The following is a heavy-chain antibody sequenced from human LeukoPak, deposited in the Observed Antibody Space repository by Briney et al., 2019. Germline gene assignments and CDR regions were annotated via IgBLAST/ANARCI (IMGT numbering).Heavy chain of an antibody. J-gene: IGHJ3*02. Sequence: ASVKVSRKVSGYTLTELSMHWVRQAPGKGLEWMGGFDPEDDETIYAQKFQGRVTMTEDTSTDTAYMELSSLRSEDTAVYYCATDKPGTVTDAFDIWGQGTMVTVS. D-gene: IGHD4-17*01. V-gene: IGHV1-24*01. CDR2: FDPEDDET. CDR3: ATDKPGTVTDAFDI. CDR1: GYTLTELS.